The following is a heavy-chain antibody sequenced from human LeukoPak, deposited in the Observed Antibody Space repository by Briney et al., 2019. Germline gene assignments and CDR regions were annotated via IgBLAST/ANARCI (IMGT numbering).Heavy chain of an antibody. J-gene: IGHJ4*02. D-gene: IGHD5-24*01. CDR2: IYPSDSYT. CDR3: ARGLMASISGGVVYFDF. Sequence: GESLRISCKGSGYSFTTYWISWVRQMPGKGLEWMGRIYPSDSYTNYSPSFQGQVTISADKSISTAYLQWSSLKASDTAMYYCARGLMASISGGVVYFDFWGQGTLVTVSS. CDR1: GYSFTTYW. V-gene: IGHV5-10-1*04.